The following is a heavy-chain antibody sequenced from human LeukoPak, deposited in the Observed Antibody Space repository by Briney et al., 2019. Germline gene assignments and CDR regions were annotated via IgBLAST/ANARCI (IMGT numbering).Heavy chain of an antibody. CDR2: INHSGST. V-gene: IGHV4-34*01. Sequence: SETLSLTCAVYGGSFSGYYWSWIRQPPGKGLEWIGEINHSGSTNYNPSLKSRVTISVDTSKNQFSLKLSSVTAADTAVYYCARGRTIVDYWGQGTLVTVSS. D-gene: IGHD1-26*01. J-gene: IGHJ4*02. CDR3: ARGRTIVDY. CDR1: GGSFSGYY.